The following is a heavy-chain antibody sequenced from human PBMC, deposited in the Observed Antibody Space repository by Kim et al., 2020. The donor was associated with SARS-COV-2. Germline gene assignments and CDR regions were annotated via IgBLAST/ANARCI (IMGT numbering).Heavy chain of an antibody. D-gene: IGHD4-17*01. V-gene: IGHV1-69*04. CDR1: GGTFSSYA. J-gene: IGHJ6*02. CDR2: IIPILGIA. Sequence: SVKVSCKASGGTFSSYAISWVRQAPGQGLEWMGRIIPILGIANYAQKFQGRVTITADKSTSTAYMELSSLRSEDTAVYYCTLGTTNSDYYYYGMDVWGQGTTVTVSS. CDR3: TLGTTNSDYYYYGMDV.